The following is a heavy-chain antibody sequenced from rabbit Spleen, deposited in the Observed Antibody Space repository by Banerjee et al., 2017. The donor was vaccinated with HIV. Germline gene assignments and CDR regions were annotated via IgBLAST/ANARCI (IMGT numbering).Heavy chain of an antibody. J-gene: IGHJ4*01. CDR3: ARNFDL. Sequence: QSLEESGGDLVKPGASLTLTCTASGFSFSYKAIMCWVRQAPGKGLEWIGTIYAGSTGTTDYAIWAKGRFTISKTSSTTVTLQMTSLTAADTATYFCARNFDLWGPGTLVTVS. V-gene: IGHV1S40*01. CDR1: GFSFSYKAI. CDR2: IYAGSTGTT.